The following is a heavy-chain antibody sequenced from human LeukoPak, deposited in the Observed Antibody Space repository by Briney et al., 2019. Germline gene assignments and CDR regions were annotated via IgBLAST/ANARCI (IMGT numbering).Heavy chain of an antibody. CDR3: ASAYSSSSVIDY. CDR1: GGSLSSYY. CDR2: IYYSGST. J-gene: IGHJ4*02. D-gene: IGHD6-6*01. Sequence: PSETLSLTCTVSGGSLSSYYWSWIRQPPRKGLEWIGYIYYSGSTNYNPSLKSRVTISVDTSKNQFSLKLSSVTAADTAVYYCASAYSSSSVIDYWGQGTLVTVSS. V-gene: IGHV4-59*01.